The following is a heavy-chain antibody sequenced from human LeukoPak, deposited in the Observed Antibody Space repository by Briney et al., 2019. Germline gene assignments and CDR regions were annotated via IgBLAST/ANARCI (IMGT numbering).Heavy chain of an antibody. CDR2: IYHSGST. Sequence: SGTLSLTCAVPGGSISSSNWWSWVHQPPGKGLEWIGEIYHSGSTNYNPSLKSRVTISVDKSKNQFSLKLSSVTAADTAVYYCARDRYCSSTSCYSWYYYGMDVWGQGTTVTVSS. J-gene: IGHJ6*02. CDR1: GGSISSSNW. V-gene: IGHV4-4*02. D-gene: IGHD2-2*01. CDR3: ARDRYCSSTSCYSWYYYGMDV.